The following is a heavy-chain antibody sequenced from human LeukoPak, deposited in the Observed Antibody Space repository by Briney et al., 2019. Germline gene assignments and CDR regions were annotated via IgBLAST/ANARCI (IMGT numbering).Heavy chain of an antibody. J-gene: IGHJ4*02. Sequence: PGGSLRLSCAASGFTFSSYAMSWVRQAPGKGLEWVSAISGSGGSTYYADSVKGRFTISRDNSKNTLYLQMNSLRAEDTAVCYCAKDKRQSGFFDYWGQGTLVTVSS. CDR3: AKDKRQSGFFDY. D-gene: IGHD7-27*01. V-gene: IGHV3-23*01. CDR2: ISGSGGST. CDR1: GFTFSSYA.